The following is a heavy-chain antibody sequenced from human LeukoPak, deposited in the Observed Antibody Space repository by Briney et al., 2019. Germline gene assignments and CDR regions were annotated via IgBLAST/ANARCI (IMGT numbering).Heavy chain of an antibody. V-gene: IGHV4-38-2*02. CDR3: ARSRGRLAQLDY. D-gene: IGHD1-1*01. CDR2: IYHSGNT. CDR1: GYSISSGYY. Sequence: KPSETLSLTCTVSGYSISSGYYWGWIRQPPWKGLEWIGSIYHSGNTYYNPSLKSRVTISVDTSKNQFSLKLRSVTAADTAVYYCARSRGRLAQLDYWGQGTLVTVSS. J-gene: IGHJ4*02.